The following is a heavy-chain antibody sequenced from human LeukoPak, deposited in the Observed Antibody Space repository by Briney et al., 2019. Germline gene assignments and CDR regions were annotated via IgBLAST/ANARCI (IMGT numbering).Heavy chain of an antibody. D-gene: IGHD3-3*01. CDR1: GGSISSYY. CDR2: IYTSGST. CDR3: ARGAPSPTYHDFWSGYYIPWYFDY. Sequence: PSETLSLTCTVSGGSISSYYWSWIRQPPGKGLEWIGYIYTSGSTNYNPSLKSRVTISVDTSKNQFSLKLSSVTAADTAVYYCARGAPSPTYHDFWSGYYIPWYFDYWGQGTLVTVSS. V-gene: IGHV4-4*09. J-gene: IGHJ4*02.